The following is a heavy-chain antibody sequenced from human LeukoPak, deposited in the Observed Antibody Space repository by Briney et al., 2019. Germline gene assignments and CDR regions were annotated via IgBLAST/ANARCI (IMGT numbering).Heavy chain of an antibody. CDR2: ISGSGGST. D-gene: IGHD3-3*01. J-gene: IGHJ6*03. V-gene: IGHV3-23*01. Sequence: GGSLRLSCGASGFTFSSYSMSWVRQAPGKGLEWVSAISGSGGSTYYADSVKGRFTISRDNSKNTLYLQMNSLRAEDTAVYYCAKENYYDFWSGYYYYMDVWGKGTTVTVSS. CDR3: AKENYYDFWSGYYYYMDV. CDR1: GFTFSSYS.